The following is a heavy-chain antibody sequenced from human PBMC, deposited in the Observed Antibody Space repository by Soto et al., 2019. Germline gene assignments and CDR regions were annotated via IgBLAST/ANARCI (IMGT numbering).Heavy chain of an antibody. V-gene: IGHV3-49*04. CDR2: IRSKAYGGTT. CDR1: GFTFGDYA. J-gene: IGHJ4*02. CDR3: TRDWNYYDSSGYYSLYYFDY. D-gene: IGHD3-22*01. Sequence: PGGSLRLSCTASGFTFGDYAMSWVRQAPGKGLEWVGFIRSKAYGGTTEYAASVKGRFTISRDDSKSIAYLQMNSLKTEDTAVYYCTRDWNYYDSSGYYSLYYFDYWGQGTLVTVSS.